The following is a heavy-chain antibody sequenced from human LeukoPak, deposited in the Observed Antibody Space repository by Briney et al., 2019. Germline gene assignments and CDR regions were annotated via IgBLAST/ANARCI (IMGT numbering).Heavy chain of an antibody. D-gene: IGHD3-3*01. J-gene: IGHJ4*02. Sequence: GGSLRLSCAASGFTFSSYGMHWVRQAPGKGLEWVAFIRYDGSNKYYADSVKGRFTISRDNSKNTLYLQMNSPRAEDTAVYYCATTSITIFGVVIGFDYWGQGTLVTVSS. V-gene: IGHV3-30*02. CDR3: ATTSITIFGVVIGFDY. CDR1: GFTFSSYG. CDR2: IRYDGSNK.